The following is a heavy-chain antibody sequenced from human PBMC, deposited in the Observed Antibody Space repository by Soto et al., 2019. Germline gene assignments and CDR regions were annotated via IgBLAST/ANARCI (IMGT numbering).Heavy chain of an antibody. J-gene: IGHJ5*02. D-gene: IGHD3-22*01. CDR3: ARSRYDDSDHSWFDP. CDR2: IYNTGST. CDR1: GGSISSADYY. Sequence: QVHLQESGPGLVKPSQTLSLTCTVSGGSISSADYYWNWIRQPPGKGLEWIGYIYNTGSTHYNPSLKTPLKSRVTISIDTSKNQFSLKLTSVTAADTAIYYCARSRYDDSDHSWFDPWGQGTLVTVSS. V-gene: IGHV4-30-4*01.